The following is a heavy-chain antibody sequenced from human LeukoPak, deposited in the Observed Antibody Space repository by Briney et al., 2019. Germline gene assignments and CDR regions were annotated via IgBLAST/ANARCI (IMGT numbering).Heavy chain of an antibody. CDR1: GGSFSGYY. Sequence: TPSETLSLTCAVCGGSFSGYYWSWIRQPPGKGREWIGEINHSGSTHYNPSLKSRVTISVDTSKNQFSLKLTSVTAADTAVYYCARLEVLLYYYYYIDVWDRGTTVTVSS. J-gene: IGHJ6*03. V-gene: IGHV4-34*01. CDR2: INHSGST. CDR3: ARLEVLLYYYYYIDV. D-gene: IGHD3-10*01.